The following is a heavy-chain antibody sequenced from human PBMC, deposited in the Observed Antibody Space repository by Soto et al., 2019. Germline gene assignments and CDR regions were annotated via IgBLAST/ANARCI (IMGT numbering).Heavy chain of an antibody. CDR1: GYTFTSYY. J-gene: IGHJ4*02. D-gene: IGHD2-8*01. CDR3: ARDGDIVLMAH. Sequence: ASVKVSCKASGYTFTSYYMHWVRQAPGQGLEWMGIINPSGGSTSYAQKFQGRVTMTRDTSTSTVYMELRSLRSDDTAVYYCARDGDIVLMAHWGQGTLVTVSS. V-gene: IGHV1-46*01. CDR2: INPSGGST.